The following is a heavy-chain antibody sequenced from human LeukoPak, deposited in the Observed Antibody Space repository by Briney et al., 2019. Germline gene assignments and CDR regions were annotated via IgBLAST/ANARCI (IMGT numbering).Heavy chain of an antibody. CDR1: GGSISSYY. D-gene: IGHD2-2*01. J-gene: IGHJ6*02. Sequence: SETLSLTCTVSGGSISSYYWSWIRQPPGKGLEWIGYIYYSGSTNYNPSLKSRVTISVDTSKNQFSLKLSSVTAADTAVYYCARGCSSTSCYTDLYYYYYYGMDVWGQGTTVTVSS. CDR3: ARGCSSTSCYTDLYYYYYYGMDV. V-gene: IGHV4-59*12. CDR2: IYYSGST.